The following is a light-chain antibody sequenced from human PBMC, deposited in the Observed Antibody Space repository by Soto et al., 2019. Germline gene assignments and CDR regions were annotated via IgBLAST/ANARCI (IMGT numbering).Light chain of an antibody. CDR2: RAS. CDR1: QSVTSN. V-gene: IGKV3-15*01. J-gene: IGKJ5*01. Sequence: EIVITQSSATLSFCPGERITLHCRASQSVTSNLAWYQHKPGQAPRLLIYRASARATGVPDRFSGSGSGTEFTLTISSLQSEDFAVYYCQQYNNWPPIAFGQGTRLEIK. CDR3: QQYNNWPPIA.